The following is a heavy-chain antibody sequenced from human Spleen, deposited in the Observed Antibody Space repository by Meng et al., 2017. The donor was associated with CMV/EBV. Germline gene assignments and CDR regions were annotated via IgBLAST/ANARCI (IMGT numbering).Heavy chain of an antibody. Sequence: GESLKISCAASGFIFSDYDIYWVRQAPGKGLEWVAFISYDGSKDYLADSVNGRSTISRDNARNSLYLQMYSLRAEDTAIYYCAKKAGAGYSSSWYWDSWGQGTTVTVSS. CDR3: AKKAGAGYSSSWYWDS. D-gene: IGHD6-13*01. V-gene: IGHV3-30-3*02. CDR1: GFIFSDYD. J-gene: IGHJ6*02. CDR2: ISYDGSKD.